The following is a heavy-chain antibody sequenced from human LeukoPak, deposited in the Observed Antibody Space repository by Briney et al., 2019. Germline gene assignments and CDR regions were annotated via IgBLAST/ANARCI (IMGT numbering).Heavy chain of an antibody. CDR1: GFTFSSYG. V-gene: IGHV3-30*18. CDR3: AKDATFSSSWYNYYYYYGIDV. CDR2: ISYDGSNK. Sequence: GGSLRLSCAASGFTFSSYGMHWVRQAPGKGLEWVAVISYDGSNKYYADSVKGRFTISRDNSKSTLYLQMNSLRAEDTAVYYCAKDATFSSSWYNYYYYYGIDVWGQGTTVTVSS. D-gene: IGHD6-13*01. J-gene: IGHJ6*02.